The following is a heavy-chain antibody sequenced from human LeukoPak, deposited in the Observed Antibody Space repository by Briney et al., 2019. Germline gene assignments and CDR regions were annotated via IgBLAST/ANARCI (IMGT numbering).Heavy chain of an antibody. J-gene: IGHJ6*03. Sequence: GRSLRLSCAASGFTFSSYAMNWVRQAPGKGLEWVSVISYGGSNKYYADSVKGRFTISRDNSKNTLYLQMNSLRAEDTAAYYCARSRGSYYYYNCMDAWGKGTTVTVSS. V-gene: IGHV3-30*01. CDR1: GFTFSSYA. D-gene: IGHD3-10*01. CDR3: ARSRGSYYYYNCMDA. CDR2: ISYGGSNK.